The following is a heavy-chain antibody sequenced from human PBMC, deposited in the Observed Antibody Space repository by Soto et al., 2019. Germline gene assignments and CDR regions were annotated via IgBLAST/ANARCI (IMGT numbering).Heavy chain of an antibody. CDR2: IYYSGST. V-gene: IGHV4-59*01. Sequence: PSETLSLTCTVSGGPLSSYYWSWIRQPPGKGLEWIGYIYYSGSTNYNPSLKSRVTISVDTSKNQFSLKLSSVTAADTAVYYCARLSIAAAGTENDYWGQGTLVTVSS. CDR1: GGPLSSYY. CDR3: ARLSIAAAGTENDY. J-gene: IGHJ4*02. D-gene: IGHD6-13*01.